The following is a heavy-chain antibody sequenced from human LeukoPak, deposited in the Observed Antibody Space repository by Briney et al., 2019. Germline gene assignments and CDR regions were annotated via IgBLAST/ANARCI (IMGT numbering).Heavy chain of an antibody. CDR2: ISAYNGNT. V-gene: IGHV1-18*01. CDR3: ARWENWDIYDSNGYGHDQDY. J-gene: IGHJ4*02. CDR1: GYTFTAYG. D-gene: IGHD3-22*01. Sequence: WASVKVSCKASGYTFTAYGFIWVRQAPGQGLEWMGWISAYNGNTNYTQKLQGRVTMTTDTSTSTAYMELRSLRSDDTAVYYCARWENWDIYDSNGYGHDQDYWGQGTLVIVSS.